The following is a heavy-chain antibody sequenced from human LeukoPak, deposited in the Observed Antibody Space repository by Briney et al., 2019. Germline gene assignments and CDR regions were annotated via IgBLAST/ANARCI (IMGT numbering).Heavy chain of an antibody. CDR3: ARLRGLLNFDY. J-gene: IGHJ4*02. CDR2: IYYSGST. V-gene: IGHV4-39*01. D-gene: IGHD3-10*01. Sequence: SETLSLTCTVSGGSISSSSYYWGWIRQPPGKGLEWIGSIYYSGSTYYNPSLKSRVTLSVDTSKNQFSLKLSSVTAADTAVYYCARLRGLLNFDYWGQGTLVTVSS. CDR1: GGSISSSSYY.